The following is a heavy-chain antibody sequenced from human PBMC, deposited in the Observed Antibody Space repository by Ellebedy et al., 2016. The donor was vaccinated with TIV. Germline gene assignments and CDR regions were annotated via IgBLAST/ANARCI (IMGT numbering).Heavy chain of an antibody. Sequence: GRSLRLSXAASGFTFSNYALHWVRQAPGRGLEWVAVMSYDGSTKYYADSVRGRFTISRDNSKNTLYLQMNSLRPEDTAVYYCAREDYYDSTAYYDLWGQGTLVTVSS. V-gene: IGHV3-30-3*01. J-gene: IGHJ5*02. CDR2: MSYDGSTK. CDR1: GFTFSNYA. CDR3: AREDYYDSTAYYDL. D-gene: IGHD3-22*01.